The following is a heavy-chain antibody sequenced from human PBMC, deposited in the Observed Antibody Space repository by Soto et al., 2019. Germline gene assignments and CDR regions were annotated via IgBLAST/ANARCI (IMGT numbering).Heavy chain of an antibody. Sequence: QLQLQESGPGLVKPSETLSLTCTVSGGSISSSSYYWGWIRQPPGKGLEWIGSIYYSGSTYYNPSLRCRSPLSVDTSKNHSSLKLSSGTAADAAVYYCARNWGGGALGAVPAAILWTFDYWGQGTLVTVSS. V-gene: IGHV4-39*01. CDR2: IYYSGST. J-gene: IGHJ4*02. CDR3: ARNWGGGALGAVPAAILWTFDY. D-gene: IGHD2-2*02. CDR1: GGSISSSSYY.